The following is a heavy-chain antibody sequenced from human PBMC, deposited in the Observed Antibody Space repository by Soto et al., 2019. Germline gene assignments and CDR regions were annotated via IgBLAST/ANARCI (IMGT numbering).Heavy chain of an antibody. Sequence: GESLKISCKGSGYRFSSYWIAWVRQMPGKGLEWMGIIYPGDSDTRYSPSFQGQVTFSVDKSNNTAYLQWSSLKASDTAMYYCARQGSNGAYYYYGMDVSGQGPAVTVSS. CDR1: GYRFSSYW. CDR3: ARQGSNGAYYYYGMDV. V-gene: IGHV5-51*01. CDR2: IYPGDSDT. J-gene: IGHJ6*02. D-gene: IGHD2-8*01.